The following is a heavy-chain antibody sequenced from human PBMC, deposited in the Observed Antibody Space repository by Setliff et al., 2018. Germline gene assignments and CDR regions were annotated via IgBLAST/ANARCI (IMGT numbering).Heavy chain of an antibody. Sequence: GGSLRLSCAASGFTFTRYAMTWVRQAPGKGLAWVSTVSGAGDYIYYADSVKGRFTISRDNAKNSLYLQMNSLGAEDTAVYFCARSPANGGHDAFDVWGQGTMVTVSS. V-gene: IGHV3-21*06. CDR1: GFTFTRYA. D-gene: IGHD6-25*01. CDR2: VSGAGDYI. J-gene: IGHJ3*01. CDR3: ARSPANGGHDAFDV.